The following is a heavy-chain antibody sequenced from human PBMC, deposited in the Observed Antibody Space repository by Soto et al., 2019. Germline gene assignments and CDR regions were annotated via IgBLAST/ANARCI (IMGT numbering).Heavy chain of an antibody. CDR1: GYSFRTYI. Sequence: ASVKVSCKTSGYSFRTYILYWVRQAPGQRLEWMGWINVGGGSTSYAQKFQDRVTMTRDTSTSTVYMEPSSLRSEDTAVYYCARIGGGYSSSSVWFDPWGQGTLVTVSS. CDR2: INVGGGST. CDR3: ARIGGGYSSSSVWFDP. D-gene: IGHD6-6*01. J-gene: IGHJ5*02. V-gene: IGHV1-46*01.